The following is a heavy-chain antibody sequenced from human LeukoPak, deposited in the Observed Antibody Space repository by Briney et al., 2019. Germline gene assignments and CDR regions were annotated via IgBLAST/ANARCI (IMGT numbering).Heavy chain of an antibody. CDR2: TYSGGST. CDR1: GFSVSSNY. V-gene: IGHV3-66*01. CDR3: ARGAGERYFDY. Sequence: GSLRLSCAASGFSVSSNYMTWVRQAPGTGLEWVSVTYSGGSTYYADSVKGRFTISRDNSKNTLYLQMNSLRAEDTAVYYCARGAGERYFDYWGQGTLVTVSS. D-gene: IGHD3-10*01. J-gene: IGHJ4*02.